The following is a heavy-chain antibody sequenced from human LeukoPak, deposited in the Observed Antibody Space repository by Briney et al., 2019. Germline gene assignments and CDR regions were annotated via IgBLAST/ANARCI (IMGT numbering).Heavy chain of an antibody. V-gene: IGHV1-69*05. D-gene: IGHD5-18*01. CDR2: IIPIFGTA. CDR3: ARETMDTAMALPIDY. CDR1: GGTFSSYA. Sequence: SVKVSCKASGGTFSSYAISWVRQAPGQGLEWMGRIIPIFGTANYAQKSQGRVTITTDESTSTAYMELSSLRSEDTAVYYCARETMDTAMALPIDYWGQGTLVTVSS. J-gene: IGHJ4*02.